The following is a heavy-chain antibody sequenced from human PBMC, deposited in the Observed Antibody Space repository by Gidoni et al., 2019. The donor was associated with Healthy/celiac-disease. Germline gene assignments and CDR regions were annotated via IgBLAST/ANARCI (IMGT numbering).Heavy chain of an antibody. CDR3: ARDNAPMTTVTPCFSY. V-gene: IGHV1-69*12. CDR2: IIPIFGRA. Sequence: QVQLVQSGAEVKKPGSSVMVSCKASGGTFISSAISWVRQAPGQGLEWMVGIIPIFGRANYEQKFKGRVTMTADESTSTAYMELSSLRSEETAVYYCARDNAPMTTVTPCFSYWGQGTLVTVSS. J-gene: IGHJ4*02. CDR1: GGTFISSA. D-gene: IGHD4-17*01.